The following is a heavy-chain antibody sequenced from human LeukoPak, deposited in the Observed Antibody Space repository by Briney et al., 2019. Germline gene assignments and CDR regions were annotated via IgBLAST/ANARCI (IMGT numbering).Heavy chain of an antibody. CDR1: SCSLSGYY. CDR3: VRGNGAAGGIWFDP. CDR2: IYSSGSN. D-gene: IGHD6-13*01. J-gene: IGHJ5*02. V-gene: IGHV4-59*01. Sequence: SETLSLTCTVSSCSLSGYYWTWIRQPPGEGLEWIGCIYSSGSNTYKPSLKSRITISVDTSKNQFSLNLSSVTAADTAVYYCVRGNGAAGGIWFDPWGEGSLVTVSS.